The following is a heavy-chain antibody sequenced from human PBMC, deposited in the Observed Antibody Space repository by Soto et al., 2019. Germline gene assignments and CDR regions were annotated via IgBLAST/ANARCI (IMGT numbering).Heavy chain of an antibody. Sequence: EVQLLESGGGLVQPGGSLRLSCAAFGFSFSTFEMSWVRQAPGRGLEWVSFISDDSSRTYYADAVKGRFTISRDNSKYTLYLQMNSLTAEDTAVYACVKGGWLDFWGQGTLVTVSS. D-gene: IGHD3-16*01. J-gene: IGHJ5*01. V-gene: IGHV3-23*01. CDR2: ISDDSSRT. CDR3: VKGGWLDF. CDR1: GFSFSTFE.